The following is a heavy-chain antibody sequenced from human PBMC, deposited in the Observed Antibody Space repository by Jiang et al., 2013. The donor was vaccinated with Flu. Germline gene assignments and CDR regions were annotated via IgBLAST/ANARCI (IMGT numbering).Heavy chain of an antibody. CDR1: GYSISSGYY. V-gene: IGHV4-61*01. CDR2: IYYSGST. CDR3: ARSPRDGYNYFDY. D-gene: IGHD5-24*01. Sequence: LLKPSETLSLTCAVSGYSISSGYYWGWIRQPPGKGLEWIGYIYYSGSTNYNPSLKSRVTISVDTSKNQFSLKLSSVTAADTAVYYCARSPRDGYNYFDYWGQGTLVTVSS. J-gene: IGHJ4*02.